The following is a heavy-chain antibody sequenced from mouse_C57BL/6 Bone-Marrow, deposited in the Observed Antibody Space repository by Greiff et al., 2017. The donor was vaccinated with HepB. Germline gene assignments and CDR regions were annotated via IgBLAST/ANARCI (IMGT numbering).Heavy chain of an antibody. Sequence: EVQGVESGPELVKPGASVKIPCKASGYTFTDYNMDWVKQSHGKSLELIGDINPNNGGTIYNQKFKGKATLTVDKSSSTAYMELRSLTSEDTAVYYCARPFYYGNYFDYWGQGTTLTVSS. CDR3: ARPFYYGNYFDY. J-gene: IGHJ2*01. CDR1: GYTFTDYN. V-gene: IGHV1-18*01. CDR2: INPNNGGT. D-gene: IGHD2-1*01.